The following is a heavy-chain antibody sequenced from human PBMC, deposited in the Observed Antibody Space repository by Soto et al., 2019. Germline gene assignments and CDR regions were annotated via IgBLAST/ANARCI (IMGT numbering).Heavy chain of an antibody. V-gene: IGHV1-69*12. CDR1: GGTFSSYA. CDR2: IIHIFNTA. Sequence: QVQLVQSGAEVKKPGSSVKVSCKASGGTFSSYAISWVRQAPGQGLEWLGGIIHIFNTANFAQKFQGRLTIAADEPPRRAYIELSSSRSEDPAGYDCAGLLDWDSSGPYGMDVWGQGTTVTVSS. J-gene: IGHJ6*02. CDR3: AGLLDWDSSGPYGMDV. D-gene: IGHD6-25*01.